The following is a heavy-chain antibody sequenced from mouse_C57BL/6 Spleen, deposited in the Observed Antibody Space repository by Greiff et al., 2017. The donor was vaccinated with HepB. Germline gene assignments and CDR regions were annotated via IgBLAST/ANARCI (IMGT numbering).Heavy chain of an antibody. CDR3: ARVITGYAIDY. V-gene: IGHV5-4*01. D-gene: IGHD1-2*01. Sequence: EVQLVESGGGLVKPGGSLKLSCAASGFTFSSYAMSWVRQTPEKRLEWVATISDGGSYTYYPDNVKGRFTISRDNAKNNLYLQMSHLKSEDTAMYYCARVITGYAIDYWGQGTTVTVSS. J-gene: IGHJ4*01. CDR1: GFTFSSYA. CDR2: ISDGGSYT.